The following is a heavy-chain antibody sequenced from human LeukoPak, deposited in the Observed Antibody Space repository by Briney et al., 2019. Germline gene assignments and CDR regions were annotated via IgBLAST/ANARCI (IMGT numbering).Heavy chain of an antibody. CDR1: GGSFSGYY. Sequence: SETLSLTCAVYGGSFSGYYWSWIRQHPGKGLEWIGYIDYSGNTHYNPSLKSRLTISINTSKNQFSLRLDSVTAADTAVFYCARGELGHFDYWGQGTVVTVSS. J-gene: IGHJ4*02. CDR2: IDYSGNT. V-gene: IGHV4-34*01. D-gene: IGHD7-27*01. CDR3: ARGELGHFDY.